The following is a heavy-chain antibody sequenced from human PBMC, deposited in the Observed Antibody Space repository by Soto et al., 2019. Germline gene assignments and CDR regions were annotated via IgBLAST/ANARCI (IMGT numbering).Heavy chain of an antibody. J-gene: IGHJ4*02. Sequence: VQLVESGGGVVQPGRSLRLSCAASGFTFRTYGMYWVRQAPGKGLEWVAVIWYDASNKYYADSVKGRFTISRDNSENTLYMPMNILSSEDTAVYYCARGRVYGGKLHLWGKGTLVTVSS. CDR1: GFTFRTYG. V-gene: IGHV3-33*01. CDR3: ARGRVYGGKLHL. CDR2: IWYDASNK. D-gene: IGHD2-8*01.